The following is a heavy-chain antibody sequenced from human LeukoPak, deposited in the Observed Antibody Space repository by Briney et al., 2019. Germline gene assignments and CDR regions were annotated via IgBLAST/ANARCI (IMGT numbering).Heavy chain of an antibody. Sequence: PSETLSLTCTVSGGSISSSSYYWGWIRQPPGKGLEWIGYIYYSGSTNYNPSLKSRVTISVDTSKNQFSLKLSSVTAADTAVYYCAREGYCSSTSCYAFDIWGQGTMVTVSS. CDR2: IYYSGST. J-gene: IGHJ3*02. CDR1: GGSISSSSYY. V-gene: IGHV4-61*01. D-gene: IGHD2-2*01. CDR3: AREGYCSSTSCYAFDI.